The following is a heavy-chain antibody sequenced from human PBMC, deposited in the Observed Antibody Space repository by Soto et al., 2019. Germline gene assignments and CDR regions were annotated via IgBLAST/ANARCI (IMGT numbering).Heavy chain of an antibody. CDR1: GYTLTELS. CDR2: FDPEDGET. D-gene: IGHD3-3*01. CDR3: ATAGLRFLVGWFDP. V-gene: IGHV1-24*01. J-gene: IGHJ5*02. Sequence: AAVKVSCKVSGYTLTELSMHWVRQAPGKGIEWIGGFDPEDGETIYAQKFQGRVTMTEDTSTDTAYMELSSLRSEDAAVYYCATAGLRFLVGWFDPWGQGTLVTVSS.